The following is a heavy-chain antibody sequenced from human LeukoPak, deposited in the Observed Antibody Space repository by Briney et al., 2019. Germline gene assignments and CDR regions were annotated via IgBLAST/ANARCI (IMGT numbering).Heavy chain of an antibody. J-gene: IGHJ4*02. CDR2: INAGNGNT. CDR3: ARAPFWGMVTGLDY. D-gene: IGHD2-21*02. Sequence: ASVKVSCKASGYTFTSYAMHWVRQAPGQRLEWMGWINAGNGNTKYSQKFQGRVTITRDTSASTAYMELSSLRSEDTAVYYCARAPFWGMVTGLDYWGQGTLVTVSS. V-gene: IGHV1-3*01. CDR1: GYTFTSYA.